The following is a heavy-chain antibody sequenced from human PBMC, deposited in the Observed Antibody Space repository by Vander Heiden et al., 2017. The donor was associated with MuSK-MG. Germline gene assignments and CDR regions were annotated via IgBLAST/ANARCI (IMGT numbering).Heavy chain of an antibody. CDR3: ARRVYSSSWYFDY. J-gene: IGHJ4*02. D-gene: IGHD6-13*01. V-gene: IGHV4-39*01. Sequence: QLQLQESGPGLVKPSETLSLTCTVSGGSISSSTYYWGWIRPPPGKGLEWIGSIHYRGSTHYYPSLTSRVTISVDTSKNQFSLKLSSVTAADTAVYYCARRVYSSSWYFDYWGQGTLVTVSS. CDR2: IHYRGST. CDR1: GGSISSSTYY.